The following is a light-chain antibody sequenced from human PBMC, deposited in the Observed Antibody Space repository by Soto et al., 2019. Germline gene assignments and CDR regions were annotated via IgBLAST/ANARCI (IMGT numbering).Light chain of an antibody. CDR3: LQSYSAPPLS. CDR2: AAS. J-gene: IGKJ4*01. V-gene: IGKV1-39*01. CDR1: QSISKY. Sequence: IQMTQSPSSLSASVGDRVTITCRASQSISKYLNWYQQKPGKAPKLLIYAASSLHSGVPSRFSHGGSRKDFTLTTSRPHPEDLATYFCLQSYSAPPLSFGRGTTVEFK.